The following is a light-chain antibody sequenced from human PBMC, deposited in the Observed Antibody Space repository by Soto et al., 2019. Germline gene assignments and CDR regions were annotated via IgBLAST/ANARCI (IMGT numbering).Light chain of an antibody. CDR2: DAS. V-gene: IGKV3-11*01. J-gene: IGKJ4*01. CDR3: QQRSNWPSLT. Sequence: EIVLIPSPATLSLSPGERATLSCRASQSVGSYLAWYQHKPGQAPRLLISDASNRATGIPARFSGSGSETDFTLTISSLEPEDSAVYYCQQRSNWPSLTFGGGTKVDIK. CDR1: QSVGSY.